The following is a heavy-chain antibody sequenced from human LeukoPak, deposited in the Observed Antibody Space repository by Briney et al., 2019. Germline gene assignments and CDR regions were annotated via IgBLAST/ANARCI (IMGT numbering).Heavy chain of an antibody. V-gene: IGHV3-23*01. CDR1: GFTFSTYA. J-gene: IGHJ4*02. Sequence: GGSLRLSCAASGFTFSTYAMTWVRQAPGKGLEWVSGISATSGSTFYADSVQGRFTIYRDNSKNTLYLQMNSLRAEDTAVYYCAKQSSYWGQGTLVTVSS. CDR3: AKQSSY. CDR2: ISATSGST. D-gene: IGHD5/OR15-5a*01.